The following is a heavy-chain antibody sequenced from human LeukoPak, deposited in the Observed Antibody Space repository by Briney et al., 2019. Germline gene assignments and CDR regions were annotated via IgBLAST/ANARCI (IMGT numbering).Heavy chain of an antibody. CDR3: AKEGSYYDSSGYYDY. D-gene: IGHD3-22*01. CDR2: ISGSGGST. J-gene: IGHJ4*02. CDR1: GFTFINYA. Sequence: PGGSLRLSCAASGFTFINYAMSWVRQAPGKGLEWVSAISGSGGSTYYADSVKGRFTISRDNSKNTLYLQMNSLRAEDTAVYYCAKEGSYYDSSGYYDYWGQGTLVTVSS. V-gene: IGHV3-23*01.